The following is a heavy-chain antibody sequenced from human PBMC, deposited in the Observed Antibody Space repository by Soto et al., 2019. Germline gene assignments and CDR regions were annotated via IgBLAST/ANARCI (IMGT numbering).Heavy chain of an antibody. J-gene: IGHJ4*02. CDR1: GYTFTSYG. CDR2: ISAYNGNT. D-gene: IGHD2-2*01. V-gene: IGHV1-18*01. CDR3: ARYTDIVVVPAAIGRVAANDY. Sequence: ASLKVYCKTSGYTFTSYGISCVRHTPGQGLELMGWISAYNGNTNYAQKLQGRVTMTTDTSTSTAYMELRSLRSDDTAVYYCARYTDIVVVPAAIGRVAANDYWGQGTLVTVSS.